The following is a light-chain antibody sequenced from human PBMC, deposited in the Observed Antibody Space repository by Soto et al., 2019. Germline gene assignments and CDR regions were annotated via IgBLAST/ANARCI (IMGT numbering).Light chain of an antibody. J-gene: IGKJ1*01. CDR3: QQYSTSLPWT. V-gene: IGKV3D-15*01. Sequence: EIVMTQSPATLSVSPGERATLSCRASQSVSSNLAWYQQKPGQAPRLLIYGASTRATGIPDRFSGSGSGTDFTLTISRLEPEDFAVYYCQQYSTSLPWTFGQGTKV. CDR2: GAS. CDR1: QSVSSN.